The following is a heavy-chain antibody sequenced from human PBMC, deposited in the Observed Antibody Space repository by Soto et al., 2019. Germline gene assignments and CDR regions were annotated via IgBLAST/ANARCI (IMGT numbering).Heavy chain of an antibody. D-gene: IGHD3-10*01. CDR1: GFTVSSNY. CDR2: IYSGGST. CDR3: ARARIYYYGSGSPTGYFDY. J-gene: IGHJ4*02. V-gene: IGHV3-66*01. Sequence: EVQLVESGGGLVQPGGSLRLSCAASGFTVSSNYMSWVRQAPGKGLEWVSVIYSGGSTYYADSVKGRFTISRDNSKNTLYLQMNSLRDEDTAVYYCARARIYYYGSGSPTGYFDYWGQGTLVTVSS.